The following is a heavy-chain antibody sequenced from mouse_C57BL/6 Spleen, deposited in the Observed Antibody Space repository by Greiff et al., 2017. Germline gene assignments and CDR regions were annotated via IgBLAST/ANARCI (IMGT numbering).Heavy chain of an antibody. CDR3: ARSYYSKGGYFDV. CDR2: IYPRSGNT. J-gene: IGHJ1*03. V-gene: IGHV1-81*01. CDR1: GYTFTSYG. Sequence: VKLQQSGAELARPGASVKLSCKASGYTFTSYGISWVKQRTGQGLEWIGEIYPRSGNTYYNEKFKGKATLTADKSSSTAYMELRSLTSEDSAVYFCARSYYSKGGYFDVWGTGTTVTVSS. D-gene: IGHD2-5*01.